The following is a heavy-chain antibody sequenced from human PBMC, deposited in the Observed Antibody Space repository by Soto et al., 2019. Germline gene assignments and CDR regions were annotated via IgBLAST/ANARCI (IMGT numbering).Heavy chain of an antibody. J-gene: IGHJ4*02. Sequence: QVQLVESGGGVVQPGRSLRLSCAASGFTFSSYGMHWVRQAPGKGLEWVAVIWYDGSNKYYADSVKGRFTISRDNSKNTLYLKMNSLRAEDTAVYYGARDYLVIPHRVIDYWGQGTLVTVSS. D-gene: IGHD2-15*01. CDR3: ARDYLVIPHRVIDY. V-gene: IGHV3-33*01. CDR1: GFTFSSYG. CDR2: IWYDGSNK.